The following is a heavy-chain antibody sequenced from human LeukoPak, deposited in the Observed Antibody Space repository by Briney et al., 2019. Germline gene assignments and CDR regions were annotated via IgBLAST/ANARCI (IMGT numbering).Heavy chain of an antibody. CDR3: ARFGNSGSYSD. CDR1: GYTFTSYG. D-gene: IGHD1-26*01. CDR2: ISPNNDNT. Sequence: GASVKVSCKASGYTFTSYGISWVRQAPGQGLEWMGWISPNNDNTKYVQKLQDRVTMTTDTSTSTAYMELRSLRSDDTAVYFCARFGNSGSYSDWGQGTLVTVSS. V-gene: IGHV1-18*01. J-gene: IGHJ4*02.